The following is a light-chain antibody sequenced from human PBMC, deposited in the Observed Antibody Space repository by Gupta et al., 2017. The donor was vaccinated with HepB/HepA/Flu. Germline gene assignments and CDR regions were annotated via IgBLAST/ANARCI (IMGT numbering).Light chain of an antibody. CDR2: DVS. J-gene: IGLJ1*01. Sequence: QSALTQPASVSGSPGQSIAISCTGTSSDIGAYNYVSWYQQYPGKAPKLMIYDVSTRPSGVSNRFSGSKSGNTASLTISGLRPEDEADYYCSSYGDLNIFGSGTKVTVL. V-gene: IGLV2-14*01. CDR1: SSDIGAYNY. CDR3: SSYGDLNI.